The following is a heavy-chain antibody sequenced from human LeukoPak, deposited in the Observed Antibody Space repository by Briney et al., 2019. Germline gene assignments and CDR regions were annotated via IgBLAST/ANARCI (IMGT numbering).Heavy chain of an antibody. CDR2: IRHDGSNK. Sequence: GGSLRLSCAASGFTFSSYGMHWVRQAPGKGLEWVAFIRHDGSNKYYADSVKGRSTISRDNSKNTLYLQMNSLRAEDTALYYCAKGSKLLVFTRDHYMHVWGKGTTVTISS. J-gene: IGHJ6*03. D-gene: IGHD3-9*01. V-gene: IGHV3-30*02. CDR3: AKGSKLLVFTRDHYMHV. CDR1: GFTFSSYG.